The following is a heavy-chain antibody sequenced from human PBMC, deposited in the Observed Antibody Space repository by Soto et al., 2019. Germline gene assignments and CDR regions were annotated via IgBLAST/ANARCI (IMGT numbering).Heavy chain of an antibody. CDR1: GGSISSSSYY. D-gene: IGHD6-13*01. CDR3: ARDSSSWYWFDP. J-gene: IGHJ5*02. Sequence: PSETLSLTXTVSGGSISSSSYYWGWIRQPPGKGLEWIGSIYYSGSTYYNPSLKSRVTISVDTSKNQFSLKLSSVTAADTAVYYCARDSSSWYWFDPWGQGTLVTV. V-gene: IGHV4-39*02. CDR2: IYYSGST.